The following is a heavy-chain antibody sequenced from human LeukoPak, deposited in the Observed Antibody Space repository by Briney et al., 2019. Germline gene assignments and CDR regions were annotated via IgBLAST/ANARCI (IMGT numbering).Heavy chain of an antibody. CDR3: ARGGGGYSYGHDY. V-gene: IGHV1-2*02. CDR2: INPNSGGT. CDR1: GYTFTGYY. Sequence: ASVKVSCKASGYTFTGYYMHWVRQAPGQGLEWMGWINPNSGGTNYAQKFQGRVTMTRDTSISTACMELSRLRSDDTAVYYCARGGGGYSYGHDYRGQGTLVTVSS. J-gene: IGHJ4*02. D-gene: IGHD5-18*01.